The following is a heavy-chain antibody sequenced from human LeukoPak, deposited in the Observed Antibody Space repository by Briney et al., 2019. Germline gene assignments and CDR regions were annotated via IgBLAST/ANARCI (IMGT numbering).Heavy chain of an antibody. D-gene: IGHD4-17*01. Sequence: PGGSLRLSCAASGFTFSSSAMSWVRQAPGKGLEWISYINSDIYSNTIYYADTVKGRFTISRDNGKNSLYLQMNSLRDEDTAVYYCARDRDYAFDYWGQGTLVTVSS. CDR3: ARDRDYAFDY. CDR1: GFTFSSSA. J-gene: IGHJ4*02. CDR2: INSDIYSNTI. V-gene: IGHV3-48*02.